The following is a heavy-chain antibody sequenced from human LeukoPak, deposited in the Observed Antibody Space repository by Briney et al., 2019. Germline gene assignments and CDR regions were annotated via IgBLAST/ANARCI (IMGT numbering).Heavy chain of an antibody. CDR3: TKFDAPSGRENY. CDR1: GFPFSRYA. Sequence: PGGSLRLSCAASGFPFSRYAMNWVRQAPGKGLEWVSTISGEDTSTYYADSVKGRFTISRDNSKNTLYMQMNSLRAEDTAVYYCTKFDAPSGRENYWGQGTLVTVSS. V-gene: IGHV3-23*01. CDR2: ISGEDTST. J-gene: IGHJ4*02.